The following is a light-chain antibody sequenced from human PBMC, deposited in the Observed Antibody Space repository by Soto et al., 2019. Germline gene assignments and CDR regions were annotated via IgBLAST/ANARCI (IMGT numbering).Light chain of an antibody. CDR3: SSYAGSYTLI. CDR2: DVS. Sequence: QSVLTQPRSVSASPGQSVTISCTGTSSDIGGYNYVSWYQQHPGKAPKLMIYDVSKRPSGVPDRFSGSKSGTTASLTISGLQADDEGDYHCSSYAGSYTLIFGGGTQLTVL. CDR1: SSDIGGYNY. J-gene: IGLJ2*01. V-gene: IGLV2-11*01.